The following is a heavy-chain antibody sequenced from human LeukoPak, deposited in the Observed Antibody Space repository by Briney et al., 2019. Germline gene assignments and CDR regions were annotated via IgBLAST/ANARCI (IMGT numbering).Heavy chain of an antibody. Sequence: GESLKISCKGSGYSFTSYSIGWVRQMPGKGLEWMGIIYPGDSDTRYSPSFQGQVTISADKSISTAYLQWSSLKASDTAMYYCARNFGEFTRYYYGMDVWGQGTTVTVSS. CDR2: IYPGDSDT. CDR3: ARNFGEFTRYYYGMDV. J-gene: IGHJ6*02. CDR1: GYSFTSYS. D-gene: IGHD3-10*01. V-gene: IGHV5-51*01.